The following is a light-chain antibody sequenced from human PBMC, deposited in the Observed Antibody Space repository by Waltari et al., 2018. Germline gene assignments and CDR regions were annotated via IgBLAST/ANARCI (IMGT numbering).Light chain of an antibody. V-gene: IGKV1-39*01. CDR1: QSVSNY. CDR3: QQGYRTPLT. CDR2: AAS. Sequence: DIQMTQSPSSLSASVGDRVTITCRASQSVSNYLNWYQQRPGKAPELLIYAASTLQSVVPSRFAGSGSWTEFTLTISSLQPEDFATYYCQQGYRTPLTFGGGTKVDIK. J-gene: IGKJ4*01.